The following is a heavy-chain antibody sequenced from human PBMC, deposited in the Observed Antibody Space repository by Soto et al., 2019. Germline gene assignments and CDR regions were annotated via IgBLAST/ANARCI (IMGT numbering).Heavy chain of an antibody. CDR2: IKQDGSEK. Sequence: EVQLVESGGGLVQPGGSLRLSCAASGFTFSSYWMSWVRQAPGKGLEWVANIKQDGSEKYYVDSVKGRFTISRDNAKHSLYLQMNSLRAEDTAVYYCASRDITMVRGVYYYYDMDVWGQGTTVTVSS. CDR3: ASRDITMVRGVYYYYDMDV. J-gene: IGHJ6*02. CDR1: GFTFSSYW. V-gene: IGHV3-7*05. D-gene: IGHD3-10*01.